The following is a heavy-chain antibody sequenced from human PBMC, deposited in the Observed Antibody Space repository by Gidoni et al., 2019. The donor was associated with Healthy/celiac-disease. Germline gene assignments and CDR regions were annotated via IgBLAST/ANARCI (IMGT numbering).Heavy chain of an antibody. Sequence: QVQLVQSGAEVKKHGFSVTVSCKASGGTFSSYAISWVRQAPGQGLEWLGGTIPISGTANDAHKFKGRVTITADEATSTAYMELSSLISEDTAVYYCAREHYVGTHEIDYWGQGTLVTVSS. CDR1: GGTFSSYA. D-gene: IGHD4-17*01. V-gene: IGHV1-69*01. CDR3: AREHYVGTHEIDY. CDR2: TIPISGTA. J-gene: IGHJ4*02.